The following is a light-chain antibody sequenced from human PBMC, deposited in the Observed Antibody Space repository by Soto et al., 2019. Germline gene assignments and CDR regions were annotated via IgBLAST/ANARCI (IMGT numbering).Light chain of an antibody. CDR2: DAS. CDR1: QGISSA. CDR3: QQFDDDPFT. J-gene: IGKJ3*01. Sequence: AIQLTQSPSSLSAYVGDSVSITCRASQGISSALAWYQQKPGRAPKLLIYDASSLEGGVPSRFSGSRSGTDFTLTVSSLQPEDFATCYCQQFDDDPFTFGPGTKVDIK. V-gene: IGKV1D-13*01.